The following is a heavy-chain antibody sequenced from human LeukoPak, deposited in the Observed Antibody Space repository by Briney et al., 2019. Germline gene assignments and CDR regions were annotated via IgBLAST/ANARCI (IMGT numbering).Heavy chain of an antibody. Sequence: PSETLSLTCTVSGGSISSGGYSWSWIRQPPGKGLEWIGYIYHSGSTYYNPSLKSRVTISVDRSKNQFSLKLSSVTAADTAVYYCARDQPSSYYFDYWGQGTLVTVSS. D-gene: IGHD1-1*01. CDR2: IYHSGST. V-gene: IGHV4-30-2*01. CDR1: GGSISSGGYS. CDR3: ARDQPSSYYFDY. J-gene: IGHJ4*02.